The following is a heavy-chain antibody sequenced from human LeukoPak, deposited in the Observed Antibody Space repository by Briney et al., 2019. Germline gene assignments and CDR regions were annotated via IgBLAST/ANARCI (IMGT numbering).Heavy chain of an antibody. CDR3: ANALGAHYFDS. Sequence: GGSLRLSCAASGFTFSTYWMIWVRQAPGKGLEWVANIKQDGSEKYYVDSVKGRFTISRDNAKNSPYLQMNSLRAEDTAVYYCANALGAHYFDSWGQGTLVTVSS. D-gene: IGHD1-26*01. CDR2: IKQDGSEK. CDR1: GFTFSTYW. V-gene: IGHV3-7*05. J-gene: IGHJ4*02.